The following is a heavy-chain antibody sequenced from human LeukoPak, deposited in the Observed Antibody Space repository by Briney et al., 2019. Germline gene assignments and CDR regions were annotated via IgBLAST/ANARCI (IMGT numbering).Heavy chain of an antibody. Sequence: GGSLRLSCAAPGFTFSSYAMSWFRQAPGKGLEWVSGISGSGGSTYYADSVKGRFTISRDNSRNTLYLQMNSPRAEDTAVYYCAILPGYSSGWYEVNYWGQGTLVTVSS. CDR1: GFTFSSYA. CDR2: ISGSGGST. J-gene: IGHJ4*02. CDR3: AILPGYSSGWYEVNY. V-gene: IGHV3-23*01. D-gene: IGHD6-13*01.